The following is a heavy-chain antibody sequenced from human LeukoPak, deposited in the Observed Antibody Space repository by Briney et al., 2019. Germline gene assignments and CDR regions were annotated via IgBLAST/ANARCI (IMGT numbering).Heavy chain of an antibody. D-gene: IGHD6-13*01. Sequence: GGSLRLSCAASGFTFSNYAMNWVRQAPGKGLEWVSLISGSTGSTYYADSVKGRFSISRDNAKNTLYLQMNSLRAEDTAVYYCARVASSSSWYIDYWGQGTLVTVSS. V-gene: IGHV3-23*01. CDR1: GFTFSNYA. CDR2: ISGSTGST. J-gene: IGHJ4*02. CDR3: ARVASSSSWYIDY.